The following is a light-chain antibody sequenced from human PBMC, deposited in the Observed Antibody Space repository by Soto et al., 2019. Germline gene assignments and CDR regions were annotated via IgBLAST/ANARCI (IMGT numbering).Light chain of an antibody. CDR1: QTISSW. J-gene: IGKJ1*01. CDR3: QQYDT. CDR2: KAS. V-gene: IGKV1-5*03. Sequence: DIQMTQSPSTLSASVGDRVTITCRASQTISSWLAWYQQKPGKAPKLLIYKASSLESGVPSRFSGSGSGTEFTLTISSLQPDDFATYYCQQYDTFGQGTKVEIK.